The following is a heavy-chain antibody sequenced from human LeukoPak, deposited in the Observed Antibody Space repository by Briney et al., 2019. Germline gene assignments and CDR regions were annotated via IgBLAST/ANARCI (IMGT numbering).Heavy chain of an antibody. J-gene: IGHJ3*02. CDR1: GGSISCGGYY. CDR2: IYYSGST. Sequence: SETLSLTCTVSGGSISCGGYYWSWIRQHPGKGLEWIGYIYYSGSTYYNPSLKSRVTISVDTSKNQFSLKLSSVTAADTAVYYCARGDSDYYDSSGIDAFDIWGQGTMVTVSS. V-gene: IGHV4-31*03. CDR3: ARGDSDYYDSSGIDAFDI. D-gene: IGHD3-22*01.